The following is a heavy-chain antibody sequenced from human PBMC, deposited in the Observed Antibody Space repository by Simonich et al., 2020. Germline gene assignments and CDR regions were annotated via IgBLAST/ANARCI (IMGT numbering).Heavy chain of an antibody. D-gene: IGHD1-26*01. CDR3: ARDLRGSYYYYYYMDV. Sequence: QVQLVQSGAEVKKPGASVKVSCKASGYTFTGYYMHWVRQAPGQGLEWVGGINHNRGGTNYAQKCQGRVTKTRDTSISTAYMELSRLRSDDTAVYYCARDLRGSYYYYYYMDVWGKGTTVTVSS. CDR2: INHNRGGT. CDR1: GYTFTGYY. V-gene: IGHV1-2*02. J-gene: IGHJ6*03.